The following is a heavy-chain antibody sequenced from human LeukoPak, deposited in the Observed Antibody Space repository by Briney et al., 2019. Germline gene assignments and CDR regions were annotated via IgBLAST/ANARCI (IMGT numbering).Heavy chain of an antibody. CDR3: ARVPNYGGNRNFDY. Sequence: ASVKVSCKASGYTFTSYDINWVRQATGQGLEWMGWMNPNSGNTGYAQKFQGRVTMTRNTSISTAYMELSSLRSEDTAVYYCARVPNYGGNRNFDYWGQGTLVTVSS. V-gene: IGHV1-8*01. D-gene: IGHD4-23*01. CDR1: GYTFTSYD. J-gene: IGHJ4*02. CDR2: MNPNSGNT.